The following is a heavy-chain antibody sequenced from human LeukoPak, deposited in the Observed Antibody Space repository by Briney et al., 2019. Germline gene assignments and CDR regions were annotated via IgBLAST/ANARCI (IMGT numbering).Heavy chain of an antibody. CDR3: ARSMSGPSNEHYYYYYYMDV. CDR1: GYSFTSYW. D-gene: IGHD1-1*01. V-gene: IGHV5-51*01. J-gene: IGHJ6*03. CDR2: IYPGDSDT. Sequence: NAGESLKISCKGSGYSFTSYWIGWVRQMPGKGLEWMGIIYPGDSDTRYSPSFQGQVTISADKSISTAYLQWSSLKASDTAMYYCARSMSGPSNEHYYYYYYMDVWGKGTTVTVSS.